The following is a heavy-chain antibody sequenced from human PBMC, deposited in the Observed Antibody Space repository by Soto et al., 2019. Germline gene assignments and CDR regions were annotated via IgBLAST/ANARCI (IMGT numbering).Heavy chain of an antibody. D-gene: IGHD2-2*01. V-gene: IGHV3-7*04. CDR3: ARAFRGQYQLLYGMDV. Sequence: GGSLRLSCAASGFTXSSYWTSWVRQAPGKGLEWVANIKQDGSEKYYVDSVKGRFTISRDNAKNSLYLQMNSLRAEDTAVYYCARAFRGQYQLLYGMDVWGQGTTVTVSS. CDR1: GFTXSSYW. CDR2: IKQDGSEK. J-gene: IGHJ6*02.